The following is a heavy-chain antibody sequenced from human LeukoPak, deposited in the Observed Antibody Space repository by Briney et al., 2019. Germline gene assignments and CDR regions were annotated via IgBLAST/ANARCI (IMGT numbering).Heavy chain of an antibody. D-gene: IGHD3-22*01. CDR3: ARGYYYDSSASWFDP. Sequence: SVKVSCKASGGTFSSYAISWVRQAPGRGLEWMGGIIPIFGTANYAQKFQGRVTITTDESTSTVYMELSSLRSEDTAVYYCARGYYYDSSASWFDPRGQGTLVTVSS. V-gene: IGHV1-69*05. CDR2: IIPIFGTA. J-gene: IGHJ5*02. CDR1: GGTFSSYA.